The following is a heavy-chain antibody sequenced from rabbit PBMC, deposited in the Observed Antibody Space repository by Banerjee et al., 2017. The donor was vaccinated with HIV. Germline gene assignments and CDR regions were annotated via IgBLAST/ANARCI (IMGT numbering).Heavy chain of an antibody. CDR2: ISTSTGHT. CDR1: GFSFSSGYW. CDR3: ARDARYAGYGYVYNL. V-gene: IGHV1S45*01. D-gene: IGHD6-1*01. Sequence: QEQLEESGGDLVKPEGSLTLTCTASGFSFSSGYWICWVRQAPGKGLEWIACISTSTGHTYHASWAKGRFTISKTSSTTVTLQLNSLTAADTATYFCARDARYAGYGYVYNLWGQGTLVTVS. J-gene: IGHJ4*01.